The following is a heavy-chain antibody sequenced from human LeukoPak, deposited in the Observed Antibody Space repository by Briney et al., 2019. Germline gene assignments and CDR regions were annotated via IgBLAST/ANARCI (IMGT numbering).Heavy chain of an antibody. CDR3: ARVFLGFGGDAFDI. CDR1: GGSISSYY. CDR2: IYYSGST. Sequence: SETLSLTCTVSGGSISSYYWSWIRQPPGKGLEWIGYIYYSGSTNYNPSLKSRVTISVDTSKNQFSLKLSSVTAADTAVYYCARVFLGFGGDAFDIWGQGTMVTVSS. V-gene: IGHV4-59*01. J-gene: IGHJ3*02. D-gene: IGHD3-10*01.